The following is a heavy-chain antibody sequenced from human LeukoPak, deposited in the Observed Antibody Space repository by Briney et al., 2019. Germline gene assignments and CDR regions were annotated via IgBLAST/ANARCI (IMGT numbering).Heavy chain of an antibody. CDR1: GGSISSTSYY. D-gene: IGHD1-26*01. CDR3: ARSVRGSYSAPCY. CDR2: IYYSGST. J-gene: IGHJ4*02. V-gene: IGHV4-39*07. Sequence: SETLSLTCVVSGGSISSTSYYWGWIRQPAGKGLEWIGSIYYSGSTYYSPSLKSRVTISVDTSKNQFSLKLSSVTAADTAVYYCARSVRGSYSAPCYWGQGTLVTVSS.